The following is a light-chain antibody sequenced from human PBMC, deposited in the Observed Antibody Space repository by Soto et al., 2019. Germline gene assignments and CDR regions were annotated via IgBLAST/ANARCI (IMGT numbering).Light chain of an antibody. Sequence: EIVLTQSPGTLSLSRWERATLSCRASQSVSSYLAWYQQKPGQAPRLLIYDASNRATGIPARFSGSGSGTDFTLTISSLEPEDFAVYYCQQRSNWPWTFGQGTKVDIK. CDR1: QSVSSY. CDR3: QQRSNWPWT. CDR2: DAS. J-gene: IGKJ1*01. V-gene: IGKV3-11*01.